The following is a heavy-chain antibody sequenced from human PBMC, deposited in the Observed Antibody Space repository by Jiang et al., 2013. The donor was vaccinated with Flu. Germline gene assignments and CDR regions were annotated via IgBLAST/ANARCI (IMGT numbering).Heavy chain of an antibody. CDR1: GYTFSSYV. Sequence: GYTFSSYVISWVRQAPGQGLEWMGGFIPVFGTANYAQKFRGRVTITADASTGTAYMELSSLTSDDTAVYFCARDSSSGAYPLLLYYFDLWGRGTPVTVSS. CDR2: FIPVFGTA. CDR3: ARDSSSGAYPLLLYYFDL. V-gene: IGHV1-69*01. D-gene: IGHD1-26*01. J-gene: IGHJ2*01.